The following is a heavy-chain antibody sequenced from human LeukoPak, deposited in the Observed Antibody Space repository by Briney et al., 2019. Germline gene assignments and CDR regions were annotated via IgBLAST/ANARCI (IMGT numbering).Heavy chain of an antibody. Sequence: ASVKVSCKASGYTFTGYYMHWVRQAPGQGLEWMGWINPNSGGTNYAQKFQGRVTMTRDTSISTASMELSRLRSDDTAVYYCASVVVVPTSRDYYYYYGMDVWGQGTTVTASS. J-gene: IGHJ6*02. CDR2: INPNSGGT. V-gene: IGHV1-2*02. D-gene: IGHD2-2*01. CDR1: GYTFTGYY. CDR3: ASVVVVPTSRDYYYYYGMDV.